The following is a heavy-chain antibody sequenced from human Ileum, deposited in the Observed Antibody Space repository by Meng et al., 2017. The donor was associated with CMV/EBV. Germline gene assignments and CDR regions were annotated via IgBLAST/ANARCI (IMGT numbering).Heavy chain of an antibody. V-gene: IGHV3-21*01. J-gene: IGHJ4*02. D-gene: IGHD3-22*01. CDR1: GFSFSSYA. CDR3: ASPYDSGGYYYAY. Sequence: GGSLRLSCAAYGFSFSSYAMSWVRPAPGKGLGWVSSISGLGGFMYYTDLVKGRFTISRDNAKSSLYLQMDSLRAEDTAVYYCASPYDSGGYYYAYWGQGTLVTVSS. CDR2: ISGLGGFM.